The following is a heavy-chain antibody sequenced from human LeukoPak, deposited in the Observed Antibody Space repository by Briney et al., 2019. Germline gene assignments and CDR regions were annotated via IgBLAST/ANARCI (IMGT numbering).Heavy chain of an antibody. Sequence: SETLSLTCAVSGGSILSTNWWSWVRQPSGKGLEWIGEVHLNGDTNYNPSVEGRVTMPIDKSKNHLSLEVISVTAADTAMYYCTRESGAFSPFGFWGQGTLVTVSS. CDR1: GGSILSTNW. J-gene: IGHJ4*02. D-gene: IGHD1-26*01. CDR2: VHLNGDT. V-gene: IGHV4-4*02. CDR3: TRESGAFSPFGF.